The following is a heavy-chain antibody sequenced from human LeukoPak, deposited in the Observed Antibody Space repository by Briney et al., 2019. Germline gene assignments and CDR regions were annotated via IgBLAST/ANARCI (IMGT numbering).Heavy chain of an antibody. V-gene: IGHV3-53*01. CDR2: IYSGGST. CDR3: ASRQKYYYGWGSYYTN. Sequence: PGGSLRLSCAASGFTVSSNYMSWVRQAPGKGLEWVSVIYSGGSTYYADSVKGRFTISRDNSKNTLYLQMNSLRAEDTAVYYCASRQKYYYGWGSYYTNWGQGTLVTVSS. CDR1: GFTVSSNY. J-gene: IGHJ4*02. D-gene: IGHD3-10*01.